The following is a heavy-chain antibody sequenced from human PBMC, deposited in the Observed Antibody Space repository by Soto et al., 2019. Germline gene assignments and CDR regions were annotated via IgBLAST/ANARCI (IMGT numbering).Heavy chain of an antibody. CDR2: VYYSGST. CDR1: GDSVNSYY. D-gene: IGHD6-13*01. V-gene: IGHV4-59*02. J-gene: IGHJ4*02. Sequence: SETLSLTCTVTGDSVNSYYWSWMRQPPGKGLECMGYVYYSGSTNYNPSLKSRVTISVDTSKNQISLRLKSVTAADTAVYYCARAETSGTHYFDYWGQGSLVTVSS. CDR3: ARAETSGTHYFDY.